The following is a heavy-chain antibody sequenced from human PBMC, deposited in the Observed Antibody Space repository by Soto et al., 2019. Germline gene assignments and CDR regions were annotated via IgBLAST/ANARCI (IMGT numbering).Heavy chain of an antibody. D-gene: IGHD3-10*01. CDR3: ARGVGSGTYYNQYNWFDP. J-gene: IGHJ5*02. Sequence: QVQLVQSGAEVKKPGASVKVSCKASGYTFTNYGISWVRQAPGQGLEWMGWINTYNGNTNHAQKLQGRVTMTTDTSTSTAYMELRCLRSDDTAVYYCARGVGSGTYYNQYNWFDPWGQGTLVTVSS. CDR1: GYTFTNYG. V-gene: IGHV1-18*01. CDR2: INTYNGNT.